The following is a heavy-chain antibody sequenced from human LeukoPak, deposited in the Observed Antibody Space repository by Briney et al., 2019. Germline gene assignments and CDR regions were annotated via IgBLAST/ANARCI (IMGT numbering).Heavy chain of an antibody. Sequence: QPGGSLRLSCAASGFTFSSYAMNWVRQAPGKRLEWFSVISGSGGSTYYADSVKGRFTISRDNSKNTLYLQMNSLRVEDTAVYYCAKDRCSGTSCQFDCWGQGTLVTVSS. D-gene: IGHD2-2*01. CDR3: AKDRCSGTSCQFDC. J-gene: IGHJ4*02. CDR2: ISGSGGST. V-gene: IGHV3-23*01. CDR1: GFTFSSYA.